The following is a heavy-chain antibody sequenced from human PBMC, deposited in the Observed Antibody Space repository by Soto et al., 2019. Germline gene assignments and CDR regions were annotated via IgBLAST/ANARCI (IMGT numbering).Heavy chain of an antibody. Sequence: EVHLLVSGGGLVQPGGSLRLSCAASGFTLDNYAMTWVRQAPGKGLEWVSAISGTDGRTYYADTVKGRFTISRDNSKNTLYLQMNSLRGEDTSIYYCAKVWICSGGDCYCIDYWGQGSLVTVSS. J-gene: IGHJ4*02. D-gene: IGHD2-15*01. CDR3: AKVWICSGGDCYCIDY. CDR1: GFTLDNYA. V-gene: IGHV3-23*01. CDR2: ISGTDGRT.